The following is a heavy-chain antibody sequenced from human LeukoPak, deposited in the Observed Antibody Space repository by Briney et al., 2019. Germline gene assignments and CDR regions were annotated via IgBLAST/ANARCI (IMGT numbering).Heavy chain of an antibody. CDR2: ISSSSSYI. Sequence: GGSLRLSCAASGFTFSSYSMNWVRQAPGKGLEWVSSISSSSSYIYYADSVKGRFTISRDNAKNSLYLQMNSLRAEDTAVYYCARDADNGGGDYWSQGTLVTVSS. D-gene: IGHD2-8*01. CDR3: ARDADNGGGDY. CDR1: GFTFSSYS. J-gene: IGHJ4*02. V-gene: IGHV3-21*01.